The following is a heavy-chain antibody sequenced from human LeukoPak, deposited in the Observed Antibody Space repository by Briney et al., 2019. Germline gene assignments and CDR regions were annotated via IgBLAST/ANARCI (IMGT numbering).Heavy chain of an antibody. J-gene: IGHJ5*02. D-gene: IGHD2-2*02. CDR1: GYSFTSYW. Sequence: GESLKISCKGSGYSFTSYWIGWVRQMPGKGLEWMGIIYPGDSDTRYSPSFQGQVTISADKSISTAYLQWSSLRSEDTAVYYCARDGGYCSSTSCYTADWFDPWGQGTLVTVSS. CDR2: IYPGDSDT. CDR3: ARDGGYCSSTSCYTADWFDP. V-gene: IGHV5-51*01.